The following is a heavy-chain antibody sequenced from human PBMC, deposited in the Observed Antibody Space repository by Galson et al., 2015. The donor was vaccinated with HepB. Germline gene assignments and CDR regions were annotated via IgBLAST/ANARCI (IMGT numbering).Heavy chain of an antibody. D-gene: IGHD1-26*01. CDR2: IIPIFGTA. CDR1: GGTFSSCA. V-gene: IGHV1-69*13. Sequence: SVKVSCKASGGTFSSCAISWVRQAPGQGLEWMGGIIPIFGTANYAQKFQGRVTITADESTSTAYMELSSLRSEDTAVYYCASRLVGATGRGIDYYYGMDVWGQGTTVTVSS. J-gene: IGHJ6*02. CDR3: ASRLVGATGRGIDYYYGMDV.